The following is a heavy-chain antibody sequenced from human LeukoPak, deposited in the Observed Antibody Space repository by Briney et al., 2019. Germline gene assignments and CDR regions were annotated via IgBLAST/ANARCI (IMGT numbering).Heavy chain of an antibody. D-gene: IGHD6-13*01. CDR1: GFTFSSYG. V-gene: IGHV3-30*03. CDR2: ISYDGSNK. CDR3: ARAAYSSTWYSRYFDL. J-gene: IGHJ2*01. Sequence: GGSLRLSCAASGFTFSSYGMHWVRQAPGKGLEWVAVISYDGSNKYYPGSVKGRFTISRENAKNSLYLQMNSLRAGDTAVYYCARAAYSSTWYSRYFDLWGRGTLVTVSS.